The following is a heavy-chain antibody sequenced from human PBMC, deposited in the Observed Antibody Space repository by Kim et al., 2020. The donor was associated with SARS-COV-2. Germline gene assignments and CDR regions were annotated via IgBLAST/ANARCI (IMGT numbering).Heavy chain of an antibody. CDR1: GYTFTMYP. J-gene: IGHJ6*02. Sequence: ASVKVSCKASGYTFTMYPLNWVRQAPGQGLEWMGWMNTNSGKPTYAQDFTGRFVFSLDTSLNTAYFHISSLRAEDTAVYYCARYYYDLGDDYTSHRNVYYGVDVWGQGTTVTVSS. CDR3: ARYYYDLGDDYTSHRNVYYGVDV. V-gene: IGHV7-4-1*02. CDR2: MNTNSGKP. D-gene: IGHD2-21*02.